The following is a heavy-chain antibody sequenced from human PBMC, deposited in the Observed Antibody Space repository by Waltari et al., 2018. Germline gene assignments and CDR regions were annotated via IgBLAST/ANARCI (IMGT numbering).Heavy chain of an antibody. CDR3: AKGESDYDSSGYYSN. CDR1: GYTFTGYY. J-gene: IGHJ4*02. Sequence: QVQLVQSGAEVKKPGASVKVSCKASGYTFTGYYMHWVRQAPGQGLEWMGCINPNSGGTNDAQKFQGRVTMTRDTSISTAYMELSRLRSDDTAVYYCAKGESDYDSSGYYSNWGQGTLVTVSS. CDR2: INPNSGGT. V-gene: IGHV1-2*02. D-gene: IGHD3-22*01.